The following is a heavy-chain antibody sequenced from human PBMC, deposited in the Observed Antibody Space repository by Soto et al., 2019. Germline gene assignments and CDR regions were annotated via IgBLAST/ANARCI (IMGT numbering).Heavy chain of an antibody. D-gene: IGHD4-17*01. CDR1: GFTFSSYG. CDR2: IWYDGSNK. Sequence: QEQLVDSGGGVVQPGRSLRLSCAASGFTFSSYGMHWVRQVPGKGLEWVAVIWYDGSNKYYADSVKGRFTISRDNSKNTLYLQMNSLRAEETAVYYGARDNGDYAGRAFEIWGQGTMVTVSS. CDR3: ARDNGDYAGRAFEI. V-gene: IGHV3-33*01. J-gene: IGHJ3*02.